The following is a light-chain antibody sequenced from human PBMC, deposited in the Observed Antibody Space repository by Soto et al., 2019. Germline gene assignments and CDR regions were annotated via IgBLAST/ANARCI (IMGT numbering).Light chain of an antibody. J-gene: IGLJ2*01. CDR3: AAWDDSLNGLVV. Sequence: QAVVTQPPSASGTPGQRVTISCSGSRSNIGTNTVNWYQHLPGTAPKLLIYSNNQRPSGVPDRFSGSKSGTSASLAISGLQSDDEADYYCAAWDDSLNGLVVFGGGTKLTVL. V-gene: IGLV1-44*01. CDR1: RSNIGTNT. CDR2: SNN.